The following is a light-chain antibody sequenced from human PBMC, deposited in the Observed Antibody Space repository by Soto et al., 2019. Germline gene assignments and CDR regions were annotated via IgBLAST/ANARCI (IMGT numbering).Light chain of an antibody. CDR1: SSDVGGYNY. CDR2: EVS. Sequence: QSALTQPASVSGSPGQSITISCTGTSSDVGGYNYVSWYQQHPGKAPKLMIYEVSNRPSGVSNRFSGSKSGNTASLTISGLQAEDEADYYCSSLTNGATWVFGGGTKLTVL. J-gene: IGLJ3*02. CDR3: SSLTNGATWV. V-gene: IGLV2-14*01.